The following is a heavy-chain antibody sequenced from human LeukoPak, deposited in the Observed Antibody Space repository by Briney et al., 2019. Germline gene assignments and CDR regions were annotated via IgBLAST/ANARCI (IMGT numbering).Heavy chain of an antibody. CDR3: AKGGVGYSYGAGDYGMDV. D-gene: IGHD5-18*01. J-gene: IGHJ6*02. Sequence: GRSLRLSCAASGFTFSSYGMHWVRQAPGKGLEWVAVISYDGSNKYYADSVKGRFTISRDNSKNTLYLQMNSLRAEDTAVYYCAKGGVGYSYGAGDYGMDVWGQGTTVTVSS. V-gene: IGHV3-30*18. CDR2: ISYDGSNK. CDR1: GFTFSSYG.